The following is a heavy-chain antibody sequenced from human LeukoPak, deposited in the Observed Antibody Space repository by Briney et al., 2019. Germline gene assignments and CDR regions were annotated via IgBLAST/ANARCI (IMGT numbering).Heavy chain of an antibody. J-gene: IGHJ6*02. CDR3: ARGYGMDV. Sequence: PGRSLRLSCAASGFTFDDYAMPWVRQAPGKGLVWVSRINSDGSSISYADSVKGRFTISRDNAKNTLYLQMNSLRAEDTAVYYCARGYGMDVWGQGTTVTVSS. CDR2: INSDGSSI. CDR1: GFTFDDYA. V-gene: IGHV3-74*01.